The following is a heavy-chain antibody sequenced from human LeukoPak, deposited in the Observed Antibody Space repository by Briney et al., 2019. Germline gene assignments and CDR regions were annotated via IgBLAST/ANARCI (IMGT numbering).Heavy chain of an antibody. Sequence: GASVKVSCKASGYTFTSYGIIWVRQAPGQGLEWMGRIIPILGIANYAQKFQGRVTITADKSTSTAYMELSSLRSEDTAVYYCARDDRYSSGWYKSWGQGTLVTVSS. V-gene: IGHV1-69*04. CDR1: GYTFTSYG. CDR3: ARDDRYSSGWYKS. J-gene: IGHJ4*02. D-gene: IGHD6-19*01. CDR2: IIPILGIA.